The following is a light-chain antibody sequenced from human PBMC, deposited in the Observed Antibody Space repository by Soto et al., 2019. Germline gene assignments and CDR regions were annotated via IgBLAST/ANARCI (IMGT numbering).Light chain of an antibody. Sequence: DNVLTQSPGSLSLSPGEGATLSCRASRTLRTSYLAWYQQKPGLAPRLLIFGASHRATGVPDRFSGSGSGTDFTLTITRVEPEDFAVDYCQQYATSPPTFGQGARVEIK. CDR3: QQYATSPPT. CDR1: RTLRTSY. J-gene: IGKJ1*01. CDR2: GAS. V-gene: IGKV3-20*01.